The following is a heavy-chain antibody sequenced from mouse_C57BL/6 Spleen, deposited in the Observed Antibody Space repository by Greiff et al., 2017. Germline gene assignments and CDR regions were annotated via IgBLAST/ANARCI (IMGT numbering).Heavy chain of an antibody. CDR1: GFNIKNTY. CDR2: IDPANGNT. CDR3: ARRVTTVVSTPYYFDY. Sequence: VQLQQSVAELVRPGASVKLSCTASGFNIKNTYMHWVKQRPEQGLEWIGRIDPANGNTTYAPKFQGKATITADTSSNTAYLQLSSLTSEDTASYYCARRVTTVVSTPYYFDYGGQGTTLTVSS. D-gene: IGHD1-1*01. J-gene: IGHJ2*01. V-gene: IGHV14-3*01.